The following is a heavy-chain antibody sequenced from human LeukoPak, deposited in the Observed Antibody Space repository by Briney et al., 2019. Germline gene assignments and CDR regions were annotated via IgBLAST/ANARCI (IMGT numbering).Heavy chain of an antibody. D-gene: IGHD3-10*01. CDR3: ARAIFGSGSYPDF. Sequence: GGSLRLSCAASGFAFNTYAMHRLRPAPGQGLEWVALIWHDGSHKFYSNSVRGQFTISRDNSKNTVSLQMNNRRPEGTAVYYSARAIFGSGSYPDFCGQGNLVTVSS. CDR2: IWHDGSHK. J-gene: IGHJ4*02. CDR1: GFAFNTYA. V-gene: IGHV3-33*01.